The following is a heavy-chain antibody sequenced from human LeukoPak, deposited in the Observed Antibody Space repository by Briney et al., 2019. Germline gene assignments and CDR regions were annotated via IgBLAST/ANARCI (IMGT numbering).Heavy chain of an antibody. J-gene: IGHJ6*03. Sequence: SETLSLTCAVYGGSFSGYYWSWIRQPPGKGLEWIGEINHSGSTNYNPSLKSRVTISVDTSKNQFSLKLSSVTAADTAVYYYARRRGDGSGIYYIKYYYDYYMDVWGKGTTVTVSS. V-gene: IGHV4-34*01. CDR3: ARRRGDGSGIYYIKYYYDYYMDV. CDR2: INHSGST. CDR1: GGSFSGYY. D-gene: IGHD3-10*01.